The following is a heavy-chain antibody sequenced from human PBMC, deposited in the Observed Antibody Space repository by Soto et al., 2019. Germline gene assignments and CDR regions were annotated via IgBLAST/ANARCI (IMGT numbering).Heavy chain of an antibody. Sequence: EVQLVESGGGLVQPGGSLSLSCAASGFGVSNNYMSWVRQAPGQGLEGVSAINSGGNTYYADSVKGRFTISRDNSKNTVDLQMNSGGAEDTAVYYCARGGDSEGDGEDYYYGMDVWGQGTTVTVSS. CDR1: GFGVSNNY. CDR2: INSGGNT. J-gene: IGHJ6*02. CDR3: ARGGDSEGDGEDYYYGMDV. V-gene: IGHV3-66*01. D-gene: IGHD5-12*01.